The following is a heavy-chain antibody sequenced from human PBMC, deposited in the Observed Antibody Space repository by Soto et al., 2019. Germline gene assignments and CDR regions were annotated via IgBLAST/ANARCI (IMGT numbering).Heavy chain of an antibody. D-gene: IGHD1-26*01. V-gene: IGHV1-18*01. CDR1: GYTFTSYG. CDR2: ISANNGNT. Sequence: QVQLVQSGAEVKKPGASVKVSCKASGYTFTSYGISWVRQAPGQGLEWMGWISANNGNTNYAQKLQGRVTMTTDTSTSTADMELRTLRSDDTAVYYCARDRGSYALDYWGQGTLVTVSS. J-gene: IGHJ4*02. CDR3: ARDRGSYALDY.